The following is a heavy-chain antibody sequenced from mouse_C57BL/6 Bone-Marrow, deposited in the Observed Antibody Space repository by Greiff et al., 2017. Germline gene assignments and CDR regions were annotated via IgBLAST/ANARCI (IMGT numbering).Heavy chain of an antibody. D-gene: IGHD3-3*01. CDR2: IDPSDSYT. J-gene: IGHJ1*03. Sequence: QVQLQQPGAELVRPGTSVKLSCKASGYTFTSYWMHWVKQRPGQGLEWIGAIDPSDSYTNYNQKFKGKATLTVDTSSSTAYMQLSSLTSEDSAVYYCARSEGPWYFDVWGTGTTVTVSS. CDR1: GYTFTSYW. CDR3: ARSEGPWYFDV. V-gene: IGHV1-59*01.